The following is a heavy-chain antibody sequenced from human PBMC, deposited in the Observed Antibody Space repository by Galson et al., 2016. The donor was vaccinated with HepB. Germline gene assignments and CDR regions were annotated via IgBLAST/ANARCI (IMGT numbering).Heavy chain of an antibody. Sequence: SLRLSCAASGFTFNSYGMSWVRQAPGKGLEWVANIKEDGSEKYYVDSVKGRFTISRDNAKKSLYIQMNSLRSEDTALYYCAREYSGTPGFDSWGQGTLVAVSS. J-gene: IGHJ4*02. V-gene: IGHV3-7*04. CDR3: AREYSGTPGFDS. CDR2: IKEDGSEK. CDR1: GFTFNSYG. D-gene: IGHD1-26*01.